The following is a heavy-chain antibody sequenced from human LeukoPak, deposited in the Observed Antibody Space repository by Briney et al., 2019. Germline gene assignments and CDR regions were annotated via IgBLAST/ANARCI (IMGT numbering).Heavy chain of an antibody. CDR2: ISTYNGNT. CDR1: GYTFTTYA. CDR3: ARVALGSWYFDL. J-gene: IGHJ2*01. V-gene: IGHV1-18*01. Sequence: ASVKVSCKASGYTFTTYAISWVRQAPGQGLERMGWISTYNGNTNYAQKFQGRVTLTTDTSTSTAYMDLRSLRSDDTAVYHCARVALGSWYFDLWGQGTLVTVSS. D-gene: IGHD2-15*01.